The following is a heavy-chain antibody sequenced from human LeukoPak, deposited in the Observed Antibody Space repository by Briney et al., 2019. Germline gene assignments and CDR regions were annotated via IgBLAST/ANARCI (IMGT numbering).Heavy chain of an antibody. J-gene: IGHJ4*02. CDR1: GFTFSSYG. V-gene: IGHV3-30*18. CDR2: ISYDGSNK. CDR3: AKVKDGYLDYFDY. Sequence: TGGSLRLSCAASGFTFSSYGMPWVRQAPGKGLEWVAVISYDGSNKYYADSVKGRFTISRDNSKNTLYLQMNSLRAEDTAVYYCAKVKDGYLDYFDYWGQGTLVTVSS. D-gene: IGHD5-24*01.